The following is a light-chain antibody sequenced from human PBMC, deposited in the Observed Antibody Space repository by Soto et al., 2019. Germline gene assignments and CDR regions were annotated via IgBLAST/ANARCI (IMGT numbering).Light chain of an antibody. V-gene: IGLV2-14*01. CDR2: DVT. Sequence: QSALTQPASVSGSPGQSITISCTGTSNDVGGYNYVSWYQQHPVKAPKLMIYDVTNRPSGVSDRFSGSKSGNTASLTISGLQAEDEADYYCSSYTSISTPYVFGTGTKVTVL. J-gene: IGLJ1*01. CDR3: SSYTSISTPYV. CDR1: SNDVGGYNY.